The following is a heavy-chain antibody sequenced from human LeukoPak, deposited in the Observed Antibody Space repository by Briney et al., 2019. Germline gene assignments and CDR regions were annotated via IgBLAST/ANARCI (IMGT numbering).Heavy chain of an antibody. CDR1: GYTFTSYG. Sequence: ASVKVSCKASGYTFTSYGISWARQAPGQGLEWMGWISAYNGNTNYAQKLQGRVTMTTDTSTSTAYMELRSLRSDDTAVYYCARDTWDYDILTGYPEDYWGQGTLVTVSS. V-gene: IGHV1-18*01. CDR3: ARDTWDYDILTGYPEDY. J-gene: IGHJ4*02. D-gene: IGHD3-9*01. CDR2: ISAYNGNT.